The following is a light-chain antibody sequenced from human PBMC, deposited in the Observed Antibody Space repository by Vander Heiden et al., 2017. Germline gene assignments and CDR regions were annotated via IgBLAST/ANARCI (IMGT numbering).Light chain of an antibody. CDR3: HQYNNGPQT. CDR1: QSVSSN. J-gene: IGKJ2*01. Sequence: EIVMTQTPVTLSVSPGERATLSCRASQSVSSNLAWYQQKPGQAPRLLIYGPSTRATGIPARFSGSGSGTEFTLTISSLQSEDFALYYCHQYNNGPQTFGQGTKLEIK. V-gene: IGKV3-15*01. CDR2: GPS.